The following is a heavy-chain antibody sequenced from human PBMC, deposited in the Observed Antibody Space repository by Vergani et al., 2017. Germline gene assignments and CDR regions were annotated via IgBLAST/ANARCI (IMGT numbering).Heavy chain of an antibody. V-gene: IGHV4-34*01. Sequence: QVQLQQWGAGLLKPSETLSLTCAVYGGSFSGYYWSWIRQPPGKGLEWIGYIYYSGSTYYNPSLKSRVTISVDTSKNQFSLKLSSVTAADTAVYYCARADYYDSSGHDFDYWGQGTLVTVSS. CDR1: GGSFSGYY. CDR2: IYYSGST. CDR3: ARADYYDSSGHDFDY. J-gene: IGHJ4*02. D-gene: IGHD3-22*01.